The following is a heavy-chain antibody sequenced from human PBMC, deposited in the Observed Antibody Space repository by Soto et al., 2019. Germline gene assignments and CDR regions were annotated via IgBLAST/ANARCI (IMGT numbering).Heavy chain of an antibody. J-gene: IGHJ4*02. CDR3: ARGGYYDTSGYYSTSYYFDY. V-gene: IGHV3-33*01. Sequence: QVQLVESGGGVVQPGRSLRLSCEASGFTFSSYAMHWVRQAPGKGLEWVAVIWYGGSNKYYADSVKGRFTISRDNSKNTLYVXMNSLRAEDTSVYHCARGGYYDTSGYYSTSYYFDYWGQGTLVTVSS. D-gene: IGHD3-22*01. CDR1: GFTFSSYA. CDR2: IWYGGSNK.